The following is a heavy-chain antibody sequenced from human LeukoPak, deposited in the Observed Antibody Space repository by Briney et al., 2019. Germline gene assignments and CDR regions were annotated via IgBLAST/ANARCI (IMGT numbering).Heavy chain of an antibody. J-gene: IGHJ4*02. CDR3: AKEMDLSRYCSSTSCHPFDF. Sequence: GGSLRLSCAASGFTFDDYAMHWVRQAPGKGLEWVSGISWNSGSIDYADSVKGRFIISRDNAKNSLYLQMGSLSTEDTAFYYCAKEMDLSRYCSSTSCHPFDFWGQGTLVTVSS. D-gene: IGHD2-2*01. CDR2: ISWNSGSI. V-gene: IGHV3-9*01. CDR1: GFTFDDYA.